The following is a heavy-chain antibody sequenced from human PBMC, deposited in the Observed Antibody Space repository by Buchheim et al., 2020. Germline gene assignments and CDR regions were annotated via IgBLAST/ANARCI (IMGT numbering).Heavy chain of an antibody. CDR1: GGSFGGYY. J-gene: IGHJ4*02. CDR2: INHSGST. Sequence: QVQLQQWGAGLLKPSETLSLTCAVYGGSFGGYYWSWIRQPPGKGLEWIGEINHSGSTNYNPSLKSRVTISVDTSKNQFSLKLSSVTAADTAVYYCARVSGVVGAPLDYWGQGTL. V-gene: IGHV4-34*01. CDR3: ARVSGVVGAPLDY. D-gene: IGHD1-26*01.